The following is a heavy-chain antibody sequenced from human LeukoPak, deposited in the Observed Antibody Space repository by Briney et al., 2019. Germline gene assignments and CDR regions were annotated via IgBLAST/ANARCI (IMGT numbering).Heavy chain of an antibody. CDR2: IIPIFHTA. V-gene: IGHV1-69*13. D-gene: IGHD2/OR15-2a*01. CDR1: GGTFSSYA. CDR3: AREGEYTFQH. Sequence: SVKVSCKASGGTFSSYAISWVRQAPGQGLEWMGGIIPIFHTANYAQKFQGRVTITADESTSSAYMELSSLRSEDMAVYYCAREGEYTFQHWGQGTLVTVSS. J-gene: IGHJ1*01.